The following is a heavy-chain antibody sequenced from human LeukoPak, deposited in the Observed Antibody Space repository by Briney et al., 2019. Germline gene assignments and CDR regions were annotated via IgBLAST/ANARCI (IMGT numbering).Heavy chain of an antibody. CDR3: ARHLAAGGNSVGFFDY. CDR2: IYYSGST. CDR1: GGSISSSSYY. Sequence: SSETLSLTCTVSGGSISSSSYYWGWIRQPPGKGLEWIGSIYYSGSTYYNPSLKSRVTISVDTSKNQFSLKLSSVTAADTAVYYCARHLAAGGNSVGFFDYWGQGTLVTVSS. D-gene: IGHD4-23*01. V-gene: IGHV4-39*01. J-gene: IGHJ4*02.